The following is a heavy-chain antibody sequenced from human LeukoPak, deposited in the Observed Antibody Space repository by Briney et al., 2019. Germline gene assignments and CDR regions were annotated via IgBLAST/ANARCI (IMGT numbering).Heavy chain of an antibody. CDR2: IGGSGSTT. J-gene: IGHJ4*02. V-gene: IGHV3-23*01. Sequence: PGGSLRLSCAASGFTFSSHAMRWVRQAPGKGLEWVSAIGGSGSTTYYADSVKGRFTISRDNSKNTVLLQMNSLRAEDTAVYYCAPRGYPTVFHYWGQGTLVTVSS. CDR3: APRGYPTVFHY. D-gene: IGHD3-10*01. CDR1: GFTFSSHA.